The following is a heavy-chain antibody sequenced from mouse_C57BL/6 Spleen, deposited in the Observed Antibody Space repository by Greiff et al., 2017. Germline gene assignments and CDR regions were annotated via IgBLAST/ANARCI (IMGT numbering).Heavy chain of an antibody. J-gene: IGHJ2*01. D-gene: IGHD2-12*01. CDR2: IYPSDSET. CDR1: GYTFTSYW. V-gene: IGHV1-61*01. CDR3: ARKSYDSNSMDY. Sequence: QVQLQQPGAELVRPGSSVKLSCKASGYTFTSYWMDWVKQRPGQGLEWIGNIYPSDSETHYNQKFKDKATLTVDKSSSTAYMQLSSLTSEDSAVYYCARKSYDSNSMDYWGQGTTLTVSS.